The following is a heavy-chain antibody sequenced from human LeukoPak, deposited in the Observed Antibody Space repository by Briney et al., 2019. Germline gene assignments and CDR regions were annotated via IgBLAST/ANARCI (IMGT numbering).Heavy chain of an antibody. CDR3: AKESWRYDSSGYYYYYGMDV. J-gene: IGHJ6*02. CDR2: ISGSGGST. D-gene: IGHD3-22*01. CDR1: GFTFSSYA. Sequence: GGSLRLSCAASGFTFSSYAMSWVRQAPGKGLEWVSAISGSGGSTYYADSVKGRFTISRDNSKNTLYLQMNSLRAEDTAVYYCAKESWRYDSSGYYYYYGMDVWGQGTTVTVSS. V-gene: IGHV3-23*01.